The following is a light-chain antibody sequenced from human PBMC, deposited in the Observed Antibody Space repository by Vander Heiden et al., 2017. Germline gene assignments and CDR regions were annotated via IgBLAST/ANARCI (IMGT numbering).Light chain of an antibody. J-gene: IGLJ7*01. Sequence: SFVLTQPPSVSVAQGKTARIPCGGNNIGSKSVHWYQQQTGQAPVLVVYDDGDRPSGIPARFSGSKSGNTATLTISTVEAGDEADYYCQVWDSSSDHGVFGGGTQLTVL. CDR3: QVWDSSSDHGV. CDR2: DDG. V-gene: IGLV3-21*03. CDR1: NIGSKS.